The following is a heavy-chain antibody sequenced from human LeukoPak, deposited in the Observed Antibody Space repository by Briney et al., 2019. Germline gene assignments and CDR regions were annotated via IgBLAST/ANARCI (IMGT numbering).Heavy chain of an antibody. CDR2: INSNGGST. CDR1: GFTFDDYG. D-gene: IGHD3-3*01. J-gene: IGHJ6*03. Sequence: GGSLRLSCAASGFTFDDYGMSWVRQAPGKGLEWVSGINSNGGSTGYADSVKGRFTISRDNAKNSLYLQINSLRAEDTALYYCARGIRLLYYDFRSAYNSSMDVWGKGTTVTVSS. CDR3: ARGIRLLYYDFRSAYNSSMDV. V-gene: IGHV3-20*04.